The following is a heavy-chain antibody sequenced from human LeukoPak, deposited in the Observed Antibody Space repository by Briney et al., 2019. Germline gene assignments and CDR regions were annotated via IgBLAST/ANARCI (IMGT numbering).Heavy chain of an antibody. J-gene: IGHJ4*02. D-gene: IGHD3-10*01. V-gene: IGHV3-9*01. CDR3: AKDRWRFGDLEGIDY. CDR2: ISWNSGTI. CDR1: GFTFGDHA. Sequence: GRSLRLSCAASGFTFGDHAMHWVRQAPGKGLEWVSGISWNSGTIGYADSVKGRFTISRDNAKNSLYLQMSSLRAEDTALYYCAKDRWRFGDLEGIDYWGQGTLVTVSS.